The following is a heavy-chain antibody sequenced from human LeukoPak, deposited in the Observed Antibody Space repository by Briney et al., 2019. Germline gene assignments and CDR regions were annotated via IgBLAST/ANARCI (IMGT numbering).Heavy chain of an antibody. Sequence: SQTLSLTCTVSGDSISRSSYFWAWIRQPPGKGLEWIGSVYSSGSTYYNPSLKSRVTISVDTSKNQFSLKLSSVTAADTAVYFCARGYIAVAGSRRYYFDYWGQGTLVTVSS. CDR1: GDSISRSSYF. D-gene: IGHD6-19*01. CDR2: VYSSGST. V-gene: IGHV4-39*07. CDR3: ARGYIAVAGSRRYYFDY. J-gene: IGHJ4*02.